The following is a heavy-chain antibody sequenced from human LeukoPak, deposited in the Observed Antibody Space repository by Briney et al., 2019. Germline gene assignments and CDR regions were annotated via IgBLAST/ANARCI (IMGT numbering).Heavy chain of an antibody. J-gene: IGHJ6*03. CDR1: GFTFSSYW. D-gene: IGHD2-2*01. Sequence: GGSLRLSCAASGFTFSSYWMSWVRQAPGKGLEWVANIKQDGSEKYYVDSVKGRFTISRDNAKNSLYLQMNSLRAEDTAVYYCARDRATREGPADYYYYYMDVWGKGTTVTVSS. V-gene: IGHV3-7*01. CDR3: ARDRATREGPADYYYYYMDV. CDR2: IKQDGSEK.